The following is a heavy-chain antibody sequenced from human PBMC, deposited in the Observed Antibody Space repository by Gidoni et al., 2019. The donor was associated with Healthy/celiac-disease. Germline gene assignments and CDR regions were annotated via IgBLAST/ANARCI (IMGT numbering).Heavy chain of an antibody. D-gene: IGHD3-3*01. V-gene: IGHV4-59*01. CDR2: IYYSGST. CDR1: GGSISSYY. CDR3: AGGHITIFGVVIMGWFDP. J-gene: IGHJ5*02. Sequence: QVQLQESGPGLVKPSETLSLTCTVSGGSISSYYWSWIRQPPGKGLEWIGYIYYSGSTNYNPSLKSRVTISVDTSKNQFSLKLSSVTAADTAVYYCAGGHITIFGVVIMGWFDPWGQGTLVTVSS.